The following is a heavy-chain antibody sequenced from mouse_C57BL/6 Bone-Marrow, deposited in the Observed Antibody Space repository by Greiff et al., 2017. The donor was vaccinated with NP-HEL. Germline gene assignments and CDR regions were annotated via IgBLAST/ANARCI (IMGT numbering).Heavy chain of an antibody. CDR2: IHPNSGST. CDR3: ARVKRDFAY. V-gene: IGHV1-64*01. Sequence: QVQLQQPGAELVKPGASVKLSCKASGYTFTSYWMHWVKQRPGQGLEWIGMIHPNSGSTNYHEKFKSKATLTVDKSSSTAYMQLSSLTSEDAAVYYCARVKRDFAYWGQGTLVTVSA. CDR1: GYTFTSYW. J-gene: IGHJ3*01.